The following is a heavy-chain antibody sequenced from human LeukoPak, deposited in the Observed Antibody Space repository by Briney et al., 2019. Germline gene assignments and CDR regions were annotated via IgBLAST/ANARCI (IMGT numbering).Heavy chain of an antibody. CDR2: IKHDESKT. Sequence: GGSLRLSCAASGFTFTNYWMSWVRKAPGKGPEWVANIKHDESKTYYDDSVKGRFTISRDNAKNSLFLQMNSLRAEDTAVYYCARDASLYCAGDTCYWAFDHWGQGTLVTVSS. CDR3: ARDASLYCAGDTCYWAFDH. CDR1: GFTFTNYW. V-gene: IGHV3-7*01. J-gene: IGHJ4*02. D-gene: IGHD2-21*02.